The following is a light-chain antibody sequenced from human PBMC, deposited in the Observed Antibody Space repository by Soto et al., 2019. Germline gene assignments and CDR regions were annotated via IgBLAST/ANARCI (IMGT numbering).Light chain of an antibody. V-gene: IGKV3-15*01. CDR3: QQYNNWPCT. CDR1: RSVTSN. Sequence: EIVMTQSPATLSVSPGERATLSCRASRSVTSNLAWYQQKPGQVPRLLIYGVSTRATGIPARFSGSGSGTEFTLTISSLQSGDFAVYYCQQYNNWPCTFGQGTKLETK. CDR2: GVS. J-gene: IGKJ2*02.